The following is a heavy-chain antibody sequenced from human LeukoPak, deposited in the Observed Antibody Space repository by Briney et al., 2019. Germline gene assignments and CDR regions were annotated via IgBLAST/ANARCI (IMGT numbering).Heavy chain of an antibody. D-gene: IGHD6-19*01. J-gene: IGHJ6*02. Sequence: ASVKVSCKASGYTFTGYYMHWVRQAPGQGLEWMGWINPNSGGTNYAQKFQGRVTMTRNTSISTAYMELSSLRSEDTAVYYCGGRFSSGWYRTAPNYGMDVWGQGTTVTVSS. V-gene: IGHV1-2*02. CDR2: INPNSGGT. CDR1: GYTFTGYY. CDR3: GGRFSSGWYRTAPNYGMDV.